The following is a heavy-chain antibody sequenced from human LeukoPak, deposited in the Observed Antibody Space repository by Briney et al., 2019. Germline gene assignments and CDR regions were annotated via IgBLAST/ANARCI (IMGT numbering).Heavy chain of an antibody. CDR3: ARANWGYYMDV. D-gene: IGHD7-27*01. Sequence: ASVKVSCKASGYTFTGCYMHWVRQAPGQGLEWMGWINPNSGGTNYARKFQGRVTMTRDTSISTAYMELSRLRSDDTAVYNCARANWGYYMDVWGKGTTVTVSS. V-gene: IGHV1-2*02. J-gene: IGHJ6*03. CDR2: INPNSGGT. CDR1: GYTFTGCY.